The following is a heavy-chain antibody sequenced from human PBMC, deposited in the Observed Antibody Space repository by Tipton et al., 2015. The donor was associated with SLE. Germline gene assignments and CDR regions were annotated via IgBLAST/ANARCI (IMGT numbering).Heavy chain of an antibody. V-gene: IGHV3-74*01. D-gene: IGHD3-10*01. J-gene: IGHJ4*02. Sequence: SLRLSCAASGFTFSSYWMHWVRQAPGKGLVWVSRINSDGSSTSYADSVKGRFTISRDNSKNTLYLQMNSLRAEDTAVYYCARTKGSFSFDYWGQGTLVTVSS. CDR3: ARTKGSFSFDY. CDR1: GFTFSSYW. CDR2: INSDGSST.